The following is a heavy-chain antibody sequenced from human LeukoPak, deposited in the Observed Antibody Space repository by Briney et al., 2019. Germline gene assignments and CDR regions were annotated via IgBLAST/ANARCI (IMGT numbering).Heavy chain of an antibody. CDR3: AKDPGRIHDYYYYYMDV. CDR1: GFTFSSYG. CDR2: ISYDGSNK. Sequence: GGSLRLSCAASGFTFSSYGMHWVRQAPGKGLEWVAVISYDGSNKYYADSVKGRFTISRDNSKNTLYLQMNSLRAEDTAVYYCAKDPGRIHDYYYYYMDVWGKGTTVTVSS. V-gene: IGHV3-30*18. J-gene: IGHJ6*03. D-gene: IGHD5-18*01.